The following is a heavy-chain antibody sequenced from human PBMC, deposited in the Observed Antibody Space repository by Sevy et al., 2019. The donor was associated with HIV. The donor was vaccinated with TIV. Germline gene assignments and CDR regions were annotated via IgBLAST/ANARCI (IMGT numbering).Heavy chain of an antibody. CDR3: ARVPYPKYYYDSSGYYYYFDY. J-gene: IGHJ4*02. D-gene: IGHD3-22*01. CDR2: LSAYYGNT. V-gene: IGHV1-18*04. Sequence: ASVKVSYKASGYTFTSYGISWVRQAPGQGLEWMGWLSAYYGNTNYAQKLQGRVTMTTDTSTSTAYMELRSLRSDDPAVYYCARVPYPKYYYDSSGYYYYFDYWVQGTLVTVSS. CDR1: GYTFTSYG.